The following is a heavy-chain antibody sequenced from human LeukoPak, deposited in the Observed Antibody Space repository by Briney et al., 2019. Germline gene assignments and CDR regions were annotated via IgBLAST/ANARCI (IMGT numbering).Heavy chain of an antibody. J-gene: IGHJ6*02. CDR1: GFTFSSYW. D-gene: IGHD6-19*01. CDR2: ISWNSGSI. Sequence: PGGSLRLSCAASGFTFSSYWMHWVRQAPGKGLEWVSGISWNSGSIGYADSVKGRFTISRDNAKNSLYLQMNSLRAEDTALYYCAKSLRSSGWSGYYYYGMDVWGQGTTVTVSS. V-gene: IGHV3-9*01. CDR3: AKSLRSSGWSGYYYYGMDV.